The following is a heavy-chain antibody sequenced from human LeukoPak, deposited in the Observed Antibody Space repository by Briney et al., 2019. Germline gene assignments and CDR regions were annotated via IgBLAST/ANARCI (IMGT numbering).Heavy chain of an antibody. CDR1: GFTFDDYG. CDR3: ARVAPQDDFWSGYAYFDY. V-gene: IGHV3-20*04. D-gene: IGHD3-3*01. Sequence: GGSLGLSCAASGFTFDDYGMSWVRQAPGKGLEWVSGINWNGGSTGYADSVKGRFTISRDNAKNSLYLQMNSLRAEDTALYYCARVAPQDDFWSGYAYFDYWGQGTLVTVSS. J-gene: IGHJ4*02. CDR2: INWNGGST.